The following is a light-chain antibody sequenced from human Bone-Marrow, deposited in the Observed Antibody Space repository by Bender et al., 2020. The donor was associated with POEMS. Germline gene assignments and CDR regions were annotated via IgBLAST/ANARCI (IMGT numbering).Light chain of an antibody. CDR2: EVT. J-gene: IGLJ3*02. V-gene: IGLV2-23*02. Sequence: QSALTQPRSVSGSPGQSVTISCTGSSSDVGSYNLVSWYQQHPGKAPKLMISEVTKRPSGLSNRFSGSKSGSTASLTISGLQAEDQADYYCSSFSGTNIVLFGGGTKLTVL. CDR3: SSFSGTNIVL. CDR1: SSDVGSYNL.